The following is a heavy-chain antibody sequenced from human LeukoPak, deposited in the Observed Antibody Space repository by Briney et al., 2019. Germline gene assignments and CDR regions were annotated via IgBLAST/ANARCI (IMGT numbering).Heavy chain of an antibody. Sequence: PSETLSLTCTVSGGSISSYYWSWLRQPPGKGLEWIGYIYYSGSTNYNPSLKSRVTISVDTSKNQFSLKLSSVTAADTAVYYCARSGTYYDILTGYYSGVWFDPWGQGTLVTVSS. D-gene: IGHD3-9*01. V-gene: IGHV4-59*01. CDR1: GGSISSYY. CDR3: ARSGTYYDILTGYYSGVWFDP. J-gene: IGHJ5*02. CDR2: IYYSGST.